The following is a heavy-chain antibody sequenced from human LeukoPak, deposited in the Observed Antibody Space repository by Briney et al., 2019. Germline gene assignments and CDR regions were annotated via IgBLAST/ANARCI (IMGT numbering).Heavy chain of an antibody. Sequence: GGSLRLSCAASGFTFSSYAMSWVRQAPGKGLEWVSAISGSGGSTYYADSVKGRFTISRDNSKNTLYLQMNSLRAEDTAVYYCAKKNAGYYDSSGYRYDYWGQGTLVTVS. CDR1: GFTFSSYA. J-gene: IGHJ4*02. D-gene: IGHD3-22*01. CDR2: ISGSGGST. V-gene: IGHV3-23*01. CDR3: AKKNAGYYDSSGYRYDY.